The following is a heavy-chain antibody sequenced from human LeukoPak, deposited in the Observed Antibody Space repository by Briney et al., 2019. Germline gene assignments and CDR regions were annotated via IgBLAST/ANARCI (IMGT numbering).Heavy chain of an antibody. D-gene: IGHD3-22*01. CDR3: ARDVPFNDSSGYYLDY. CDR2: ISDNGGST. V-gene: IGHV3-64*01. J-gene: IGHJ4*02. Sequence: GGSLRLSCAASGIRFSNYVMHWVRQAPGKGLEDVAAISDNGGSTYYANSVKGRFTISRDNSKNTLHLQMGSLRAEDMAVYYCARDVPFNDSSGYYLDYWGQGTLVTVSS. CDR1: GIRFSNYV.